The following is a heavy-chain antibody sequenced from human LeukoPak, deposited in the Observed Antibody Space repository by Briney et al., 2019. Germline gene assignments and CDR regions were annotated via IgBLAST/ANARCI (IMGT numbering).Heavy chain of an antibody. V-gene: IGHV3-48*03. D-gene: IGHD2-21*02. CDR3: ARDGAYCGGDCYSWGDFDY. J-gene: IGHJ4*02. CDR1: GFTFSSYE. CDR2: ISSSGSTI. Sequence: PGGSLRLSCAASGFTFSSYEMNWVRQAPGKGLEWVSYISSSGSTIYYADSVKGRFTISRDNAKNSLYLQMNSLRAEETAVYYCARDGAYCGGDCYSWGDFDYWGQGTLVTVSS.